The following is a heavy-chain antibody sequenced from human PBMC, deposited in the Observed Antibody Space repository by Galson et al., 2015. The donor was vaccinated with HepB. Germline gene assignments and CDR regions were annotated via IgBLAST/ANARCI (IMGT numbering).Heavy chain of an antibody. D-gene: IGHD3-3*01. J-gene: IGHJ6*02. V-gene: IGHV1-46*01. CDR3: ARAWDFLSGSYATDV. Sequence: SVKVSCKASGYTFTSYYMHWVRQAPGQGLEWMGVINPSAGSTTYAQRFQGRITMTRDMSTSTVYMELSSLRSEDTAVYYCARAWDFLSGSYATDVWGQGTTVTVSS. CDR1: GYTFTSYY. CDR2: INPSAGST.